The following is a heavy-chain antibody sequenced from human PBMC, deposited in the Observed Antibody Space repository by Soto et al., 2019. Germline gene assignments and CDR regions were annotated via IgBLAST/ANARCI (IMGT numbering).Heavy chain of an antibody. J-gene: IGHJ6*02. D-gene: IGHD4-4*01. CDR1: GGTFNSYA. Sequence: SVKVSFKASGGTFNSYAISWVRQAPGQGLEWMGGIIPIFGTANYAQKFQGRVTISADKSTSTVYMELSSLRSEDTAVYYCARDLYSNYNYYYYGMDVWGQGTTVTVSS. V-gene: IGHV1-69*06. CDR3: ARDLYSNYNYYYYGMDV. CDR2: IIPIFGTA.